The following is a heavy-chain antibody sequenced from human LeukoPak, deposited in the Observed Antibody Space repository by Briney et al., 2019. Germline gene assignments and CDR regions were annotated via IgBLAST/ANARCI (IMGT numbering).Heavy chain of an antibody. CDR3: ARQETYYYDSSGYADAFDI. Sequence: GESLKISCKGSGYSFTSYWIGCVRQMPGKGLEWMGIIYPGDSDTRYSPSFQGQVTISADKSIRTAYLQWSSLKASDTAMYYCARQETYYYDSSGYADAFDIWGQGTMVTVSS. CDR1: GYSFTSYW. J-gene: IGHJ3*02. V-gene: IGHV5-51*01. D-gene: IGHD3-22*01. CDR2: IYPGDSDT.